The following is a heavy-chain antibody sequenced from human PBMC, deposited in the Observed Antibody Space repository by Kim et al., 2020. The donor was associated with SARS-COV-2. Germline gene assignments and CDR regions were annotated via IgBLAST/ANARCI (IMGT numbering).Heavy chain of an antibody. CDR1: GFTFSDYY. J-gene: IGHJ4*03. CDR3: AXRXCXSTRGCYFDX. CDR2: ISSSGSTI. Sequence: GGSLRLSCAASGFTFSDYYMSWIRQXPGKXXEXVSYISSSGSTIYYAXSVKGXFTISRDNAKNSLYXQXNXLRXEXXXSXXXAXRXCXSTRGCYFDXWG. V-gene: IGHV3-11*01. D-gene: IGHD2-2*01.